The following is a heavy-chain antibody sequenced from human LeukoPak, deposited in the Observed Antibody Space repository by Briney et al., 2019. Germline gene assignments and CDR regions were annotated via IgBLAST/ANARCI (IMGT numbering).Heavy chain of an antibody. J-gene: IGHJ4*02. CDR1: GFTFSSYW. D-gene: IGHD4-11*01. Sequence: GGSLRLSCAASGFTFSSYWMHWVRHAPGKGRMGVARINNDGSRTTYTDSVRGRLTISRDNAKTTLHQETQSLSAGDADVFFCARVRDDYTYFDCWGQGTLVTVSS. CDR3: ARVRDDYTYFDC. V-gene: IGHV3-74*01. CDR2: INNDGSRT.